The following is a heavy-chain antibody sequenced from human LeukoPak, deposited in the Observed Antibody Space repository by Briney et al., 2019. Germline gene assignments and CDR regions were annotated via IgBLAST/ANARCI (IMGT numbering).Heavy chain of an antibody. CDR3: ARYFSGGQFKWFDP. V-gene: IGHV4-30-2*01. CDR2: IYHGGSA. Sequence: SQTLSLTCAVSGDSISSGGDSWSWIRQPPGKGLEWIGYIYHGGSAYYDPSLKSRVNISVDKSKNQFSLELSSVTAADTAVYYCARYFSGGQFKWFDPWGQGTLVTVSS. J-gene: IGHJ5*02. D-gene: IGHD1-26*01. CDR1: GDSISSGGDS.